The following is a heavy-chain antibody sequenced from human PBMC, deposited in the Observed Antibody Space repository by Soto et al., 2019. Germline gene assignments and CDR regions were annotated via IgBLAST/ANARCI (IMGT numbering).Heavy chain of an antibody. CDR2: IYHRGST. Sequence: TCTVSGSSVSSGGYYWSWIRQHPGKGLEWIGYIYHRGSTKYNPSLKNRVTISVDTSNNQISLKLSSLSAAVTAVYYCARAESVGHPLVSDYWGQRTLVTVSS. J-gene: IGHJ4*02. V-gene: IGHV4-31*03. CDR1: GSSVSSGGYY. D-gene: IGHD2-8*02. CDR3: ARAESVGHPLVSDY.